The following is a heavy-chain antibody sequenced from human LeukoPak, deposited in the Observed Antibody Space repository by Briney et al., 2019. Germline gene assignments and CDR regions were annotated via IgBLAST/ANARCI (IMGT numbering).Heavy chain of an antibody. CDR2: IYYSGST. CDR1: GGSISSYY. V-gene: IGHV4-59*01. Sequence: SETLSHTCTVSGGSISSYYWSWIRQPPGKGLEWIGYIYYSGSTNYNPSLKSRVTISVDTSKNQFSLKLSSVTAADTAVYYCARSRRVSNWFDPWGQGTLVTVSS. CDR3: ARSRRVSNWFDP. J-gene: IGHJ5*02.